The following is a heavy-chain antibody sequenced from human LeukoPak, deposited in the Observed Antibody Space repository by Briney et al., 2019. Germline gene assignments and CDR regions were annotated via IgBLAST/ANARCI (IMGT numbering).Heavy chain of an antibody. Sequence: GGSLRLSCAASGFAFSNYALSWVRRAPGKGLEWVSIISGGGDSTYYADSVKGRFSISRDNSKNTLYLQMNSLRAEDTALYYCAKLIAVAGTDYWGQGTLVTVSS. CDR3: AKLIAVAGTDY. D-gene: IGHD6-19*01. J-gene: IGHJ4*02. CDR1: GFAFSNYA. V-gene: IGHV3-23*01. CDR2: ISGGGDST.